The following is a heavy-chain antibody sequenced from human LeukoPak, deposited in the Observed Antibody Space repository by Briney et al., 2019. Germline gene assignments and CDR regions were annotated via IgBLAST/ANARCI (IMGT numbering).Heavy chain of an antibody. CDR3: ASGRITMVRGVSPKFDY. J-gene: IGHJ4*02. V-gene: IGHV4-59*12. CDR2: IYYSGST. D-gene: IGHD3-10*01. Sequence: PSETLSLTCTVSGGSISSYYWSWIRQPPGKGLEWIGYIYYSGSTNYNPSLKSRVTISVDTSKNQFSLKLSSVTAADTAVYYCASGRITMVRGVSPKFDYWGQGTLVTVSS. CDR1: GGSISSYY.